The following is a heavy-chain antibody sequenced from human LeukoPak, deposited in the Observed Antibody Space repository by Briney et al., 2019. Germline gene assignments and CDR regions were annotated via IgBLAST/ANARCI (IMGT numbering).Heavy chain of an antibody. CDR2: ISYDGSNK. Sequence: GSLRLSCAASGFTFSSYAMHWVRQAPGKGLEWVAVISYDGSNKYYADSVKGRFTISRDNSKNTLYLQMNSLRAEDTAVYYCAREVLAGYSNYLDYWGQGTLVTVSS. V-gene: IGHV3-30-3*01. D-gene: IGHD4-11*01. J-gene: IGHJ4*02. CDR3: AREVLAGYSNYLDY. CDR1: GFTFSSYA.